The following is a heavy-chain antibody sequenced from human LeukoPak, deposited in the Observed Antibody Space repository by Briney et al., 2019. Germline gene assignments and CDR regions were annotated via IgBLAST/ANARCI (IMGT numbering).Heavy chain of an antibody. CDR1: GFAFSNYW. J-gene: IGHJ4*02. CDR2: IKPDGTGK. V-gene: IGHV3-7*01. D-gene: IGHD1-1*01. CDR3: ARTPLTQLEPDYFDS. Sequence: GGALRLYCAASGFAFSNYWMTWVRQATGKGLQWVANIKPDGTGKNYVDSVKGRFTISRDNAKNSVYLQLNSLRVDDTALYYCARTPLTQLEPDYFDSWGQGTLVSVS.